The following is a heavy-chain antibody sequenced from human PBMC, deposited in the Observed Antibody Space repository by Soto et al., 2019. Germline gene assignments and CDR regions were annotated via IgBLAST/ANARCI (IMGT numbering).Heavy chain of an antibody. Sequence: SETLSLTCAVYGGSFSGYYWSWIRQPPGKELEWIGEINHSGSTNYNPSLKSRVTISVDTSKNQFSLKLSSVTAADTAVYYCARVRNHFWVSYRYDHYQYSTHVWGKGTTVTVS. J-gene: IGHJ6*03. CDR3: ARVRNHFWVSYRYDHYQYSTHV. D-gene: IGHD3-16*02. CDR2: INHSGST. CDR1: GGSFSGYY. V-gene: IGHV4-34*01.